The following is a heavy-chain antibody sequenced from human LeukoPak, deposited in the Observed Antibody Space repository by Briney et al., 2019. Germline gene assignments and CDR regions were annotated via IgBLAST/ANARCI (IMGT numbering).Heavy chain of an antibody. V-gene: IGHV3-15*01. Sequence: GGSLRLSCAASGFTFSNAWMSWVRQAPGKGLEWVGRIKSKTDGGTTDYAAPVKGRFTISRDDSKNTLYLQMNSLKTEDTAVYYCARDSYVISAFDIWGQGTMVTVSS. D-gene: IGHD3-9*01. CDR1: GFTFSNAW. CDR3: ARDSYVISAFDI. CDR2: IKSKTDGGTT. J-gene: IGHJ3*02.